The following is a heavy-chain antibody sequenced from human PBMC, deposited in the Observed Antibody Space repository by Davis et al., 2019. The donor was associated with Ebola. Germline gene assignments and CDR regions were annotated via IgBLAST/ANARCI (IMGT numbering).Heavy chain of an antibody. CDR3: ATDRGGVTPFDY. V-gene: IGHV1-2*06. CDR1: GYTFTGYY. CDR2: LNPNSGGT. Sequence: AASAKVSCKASGYTFTGYYMHWVRQAPGQGLEWMGRLNPNSGGTNYAQKFQGRVTMTRDTSISTAYMELSRLRSDDTAVYYCATDRGGVTPFDYWGQGTLVTVSS. D-gene: IGHD1-14*01. J-gene: IGHJ4*02.